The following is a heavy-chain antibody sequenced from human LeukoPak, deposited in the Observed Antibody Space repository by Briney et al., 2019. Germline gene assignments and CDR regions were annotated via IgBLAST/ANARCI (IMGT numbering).Heavy chain of an antibody. CDR3: ARDTYDSSGYYAHLDY. D-gene: IGHD3-22*01. V-gene: IGHV3-7*01. J-gene: IGHJ4*02. Sequence: GGSLRLSCAASGFTFSSYWMSWVRQAPGKGLEWVANIKQDGSEKYYVDSVNGRFTISRDNAKNSLYLQMSSLRAEDKAVYYCARDTYDSSGYYAHLDYWGQGTLVTVSS. CDR2: IKQDGSEK. CDR1: GFTFSSYW.